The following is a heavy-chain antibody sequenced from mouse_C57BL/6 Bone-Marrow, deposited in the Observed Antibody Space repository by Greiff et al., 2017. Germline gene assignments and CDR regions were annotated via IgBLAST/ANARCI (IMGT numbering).Heavy chain of an antibody. CDR2: ISSGGSYT. V-gene: IGHV5-6*01. J-gene: IGHJ3*01. CDR3: ARRDYDYDTWFAY. CDR1: GFTFSSYG. D-gene: IGHD2-4*01. Sequence: EVQRVESGGDLVKPGGSLKLSCAASGFTFSSYGMSWVRQTPDKRLEWVATISSGGSYTYYPDSVKGRFTISRDNAKNTLYLQMSSLKSEDTAMYYCARRDYDYDTWFAYWGQGTLVTVSA.